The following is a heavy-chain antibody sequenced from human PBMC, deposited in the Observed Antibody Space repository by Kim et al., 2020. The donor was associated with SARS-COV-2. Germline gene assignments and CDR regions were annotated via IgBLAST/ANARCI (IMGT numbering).Heavy chain of an antibody. CDR1: GFTFSSYA. Sequence: GGSLRLSCAASGFTFSSYAMSWVRQAPGKGLEWVSAISGSGGSTYYADSVKGRFTISRDNSKNTLYLQMNSLRAEDTAVYYCAKAHRPGPHNGLNDYWGQGTLVTVSS. CDR3: AKAHRPGPHNGLNDY. V-gene: IGHV3-23*01. J-gene: IGHJ4*02. D-gene: IGHD1-1*01. CDR2: ISGSGGST.